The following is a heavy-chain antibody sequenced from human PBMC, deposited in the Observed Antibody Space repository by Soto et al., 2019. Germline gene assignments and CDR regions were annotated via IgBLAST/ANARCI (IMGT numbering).Heavy chain of an antibody. Sequence: QVQLVQSGAEVKKPGASVKVSCKASGFTFTSYGIIWVRQATGQGLEWMGWISAYNGNTNYAQKLQGRVTMTTDTSTSTASMELRSLRSDDPAVYYCATSGQGVVVVPTNWGQGTLVTVSS. CDR1: GFTFTSYG. V-gene: IGHV1-18*01. D-gene: IGHD2-2*01. J-gene: IGHJ4*02. CDR3: ATSGQGVVVVPTN. CDR2: ISAYNGNT.